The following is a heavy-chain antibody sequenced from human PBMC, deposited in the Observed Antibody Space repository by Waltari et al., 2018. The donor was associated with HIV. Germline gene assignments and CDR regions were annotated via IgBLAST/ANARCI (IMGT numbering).Heavy chain of an antibody. Sequence: QQHLQQWGAGLVKPSETLSLTCAVYVGSFNDYYWTWIRQSPGKGLEWIGEINPIGEANDKAALRGRVTMSVNTAKNQVSLKLFSVTAADTAVYYCARGTTGLRLPRRYFDYWGQGTLVAVSS. CDR2: INPIGEA. V-gene: IGHV4-34*01. CDR1: VGSFNDYY. J-gene: IGHJ4*02. D-gene: IGHD1-1*01. CDR3: ARGTTGLRLPRRYFDY.